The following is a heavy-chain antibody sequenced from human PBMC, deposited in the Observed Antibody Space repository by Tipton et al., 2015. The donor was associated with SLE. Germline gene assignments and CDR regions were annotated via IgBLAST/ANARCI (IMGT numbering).Heavy chain of an antibody. J-gene: IGHJ3*02. Sequence: LRLSCTVSGGSMSNYYWSWIRQPPGKGLEWIANIYYSGGTNYNPSLQSRVTISLDTSKNQFSLKLSSVTAADTVVYYCAREGLRSYEIWGQGTMVTVSS. D-gene: IGHD5-24*01. V-gene: IGHV4-59*01. CDR2: IYYSGGT. CDR1: GGSMSNYY. CDR3: AREGLRSYEI.